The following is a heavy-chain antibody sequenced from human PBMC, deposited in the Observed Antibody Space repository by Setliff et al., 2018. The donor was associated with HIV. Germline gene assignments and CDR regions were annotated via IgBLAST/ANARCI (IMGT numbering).Heavy chain of an antibody. CDR1: GYNFTDYG. Sequence: ASVKVSCKASGYNFTDYGISWVRQAPGQGLEWMGWMNPNSGNTGYAQKFQGRVTITTDESTSTAYMELSSLRSEDTAVYYCAREVAAAGGGYYFDYWGQGTLVTVSS. CDR3: AREVAAAGGGYYFDY. V-gene: IGHV1-8*03. CDR2: MNPNSGNT. J-gene: IGHJ4*02. D-gene: IGHD6-13*01.